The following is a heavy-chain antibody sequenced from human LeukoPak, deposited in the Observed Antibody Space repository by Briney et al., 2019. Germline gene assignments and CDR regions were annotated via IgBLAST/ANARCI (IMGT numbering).Heavy chain of an antibody. Sequence: ASVKVSCKASGYTFTNYYMHWVRQAPGQGLEWMGIINPSGGSTSYAQKFQGRVTMTRDTSTSTVYMELSSLRSEDTAVYYCASNRYCSSTSCYPYYYGMDVWGQGTTVTVSS. CDR1: GYTFTNYY. V-gene: IGHV1-46*01. J-gene: IGHJ6*02. D-gene: IGHD2-2*01. CDR3: ASNRYCSSTSCYPYYYGMDV. CDR2: INPSGGST.